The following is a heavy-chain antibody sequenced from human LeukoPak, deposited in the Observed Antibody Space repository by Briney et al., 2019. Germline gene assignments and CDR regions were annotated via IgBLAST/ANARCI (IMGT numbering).Heavy chain of an antibody. V-gene: IGHV3-53*01. CDR1: GFTFSSYS. J-gene: IGHJ4*02. D-gene: IGHD3-3*01. CDR3: ARGREYYDFWSGYYTFDY. CDR2: IYSGGST. Sequence: GGSLRLSCAASGFTFSSYSMNWVRQAPGKGLEWVSVIYSGGSTYYADSVKGRFTISRDNSKNTLYLQMNSLRAEDTAVYYCARGREYYDFWSGYYTFDYWGQGTLVTVSS.